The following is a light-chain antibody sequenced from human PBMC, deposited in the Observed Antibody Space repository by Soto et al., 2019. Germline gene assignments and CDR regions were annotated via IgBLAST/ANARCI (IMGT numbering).Light chain of an antibody. CDR2: DAS. J-gene: IGKJ1*01. Sequence: ILMTQSPATLSVSPGERATLSCRASQSVSNNLAWYQQKPGQAPRLLIYDASTRATGIPARFSGSGSGTEFTLTISGLLSEDIAVYYCQQYNNWPPWTFGQGTKVEIQ. CDR1: QSVSNN. CDR3: QQYNNWPPWT. V-gene: IGKV3-15*01.